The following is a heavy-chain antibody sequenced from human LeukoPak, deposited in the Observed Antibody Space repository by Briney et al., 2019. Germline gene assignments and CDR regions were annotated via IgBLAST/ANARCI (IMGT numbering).Heavy chain of an antibody. D-gene: IGHD3-22*01. V-gene: IGHV3-21*01. J-gene: IGHJ4*02. Sequence: GGSLRLSCAASGFTFSSYSMNWVRQAPGKGLEWVSSISSSSSYIYYADSVKGRFTISRDNAKNSLYLRMNSLRAEDTAVYYCARAEYYYDSSGYPTHWGQGTLVTVSS. CDR2: ISSSSSYI. CDR3: ARAEYYYDSSGYPTH. CDR1: GFTFSSYS.